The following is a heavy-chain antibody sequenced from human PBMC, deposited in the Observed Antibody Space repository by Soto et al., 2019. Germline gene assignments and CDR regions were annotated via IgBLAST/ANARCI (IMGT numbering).Heavy chain of an antibody. V-gene: IGHV3-23*01. CDR2: ISGSGGST. CDR3: AKGPDWWFRGIYYFDY. CDR1: GFTFSSYA. J-gene: IGHJ4*02. D-gene: IGHD2-15*01. Sequence: GGSLRLSCAASGFTFSSYAMSWVRQAPGKGLEWVSAISGSGGSTYYADSVKGRFTISRDNSENTLYLQVNSLRAEDTAVYYCAKGPDWWFRGIYYFDYWGQGTLVTVSS.